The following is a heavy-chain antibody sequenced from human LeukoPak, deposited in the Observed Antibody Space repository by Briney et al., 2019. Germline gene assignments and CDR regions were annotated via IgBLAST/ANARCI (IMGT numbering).Heavy chain of an antibody. D-gene: IGHD3-10*01. CDR2: IYDSGST. J-gene: IGHJ4*02. Sequence: SETLSLTCTVSGGSISSGDYSWSWIRQPPGKGLEWIGYIYDSGSTYYNPSLKSRVTISLDRSKNQFSLKLSSVTAADTAVYYCARYGGSGTYFFDYWGRGTLVTVSS. CDR1: GGSISSGDYS. V-gene: IGHV4-30-2*01. CDR3: ARYGGSGTYFFDY.